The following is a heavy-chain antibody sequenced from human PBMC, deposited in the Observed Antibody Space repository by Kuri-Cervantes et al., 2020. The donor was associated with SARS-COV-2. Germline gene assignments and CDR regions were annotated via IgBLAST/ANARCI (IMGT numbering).Heavy chain of an antibody. CDR2: ISSSSSYI. CDR1: GFTFSSYS. D-gene: IGHD6-19*01. Sequence: LSLTCAASGFTFSSYSMNWVRQAPGKGLEWVSSISSSSSYIYYADSVKGRFTISRDNAKNSLYLQMNSLRAEDTAVYYCASARNSSGWYTYYYMDVWGKGTTVTVSS. CDR3: ASARNSSGWYTYYYMDV. V-gene: IGHV3-21*01. J-gene: IGHJ6*03.